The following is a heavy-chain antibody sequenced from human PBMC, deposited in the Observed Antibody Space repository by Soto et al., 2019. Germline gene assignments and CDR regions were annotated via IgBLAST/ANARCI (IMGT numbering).Heavy chain of an antibody. V-gene: IGHV3-30-3*01. D-gene: IGHD2-15*01. CDR3: ARAGCDGGSRYTLVGLRYGMDV. J-gene: IGHJ6*02. Sequence: QVQLVESGGGVVQPGRSLRLSCVASGFTFSSYAMHWVRQAPGKGLEWVAVISYDGNNKYYADSVKGRFTISRDNSKNTLYLQMNSLRLEDTAVYYCARAGCDGGSRYTLVGLRYGMDVWGQGTTVTVSS. CDR1: GFTFSSYA. CDR2: ISYDGNNK.